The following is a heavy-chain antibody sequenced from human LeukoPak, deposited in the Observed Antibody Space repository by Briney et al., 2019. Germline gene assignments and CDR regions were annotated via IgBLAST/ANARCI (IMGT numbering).Heavy chain of an antibody. D-gene: IGHD5-24*01. Sequence: SESLSLTCTVSGDSISSGRYYWSWIRQHPGKGLEWIGYIYYSGSTYYNPSLKSRVTISVDTSQNQFSLKLSSVTAADTAVYYCARVRDPLDYWGQGTLVTVSS. CDR1: GDSISSGRYY. V-gene: IGHV4-31*03. J-gene: IGHJ4*02. CDR2: IYYSGST. CDR3: ARVRDPLDY.